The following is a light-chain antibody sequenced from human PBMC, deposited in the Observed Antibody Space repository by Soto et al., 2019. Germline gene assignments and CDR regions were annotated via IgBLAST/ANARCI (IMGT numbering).Light chain of an antibody. V-gene: IGKV1-5*01. Sequence: IQLTQSPSSLSASVGDRVTITCRASQTISNWLAWYQQKPGKAPTLLIYDASTLERGVPSRFSGSGSGTEFTLTISSLQPDDFATYYCQQYNSYSGLTFGGGTKVDIK. J-gene: IGKJ4*01. CDR3: QQYNSYSGLT. CDR1: QTISNW. CDR2: DAS.